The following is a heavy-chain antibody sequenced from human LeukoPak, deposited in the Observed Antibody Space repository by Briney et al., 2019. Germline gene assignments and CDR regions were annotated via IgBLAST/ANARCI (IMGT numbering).Heavy chain of an antibody. CDR2: ISSNGGST. J-gene: IGHJ4*02. D-gene: IGHD6-13*01. CDR1: GFTFSSYA. Sequence: GGSLRLSCAASGFTFSSYAMHWVRQAPGKGLEYVSAISSNGGSTYYANSVKGRFTISRDNSKNTLYLQMGSLRAEDMAVYYCAKDEKLSGIAAEFDYWGQGTLVTVSS. V-gene: IGHV3-64*01. CDR3: AKDEKLSGIAAEFDY.